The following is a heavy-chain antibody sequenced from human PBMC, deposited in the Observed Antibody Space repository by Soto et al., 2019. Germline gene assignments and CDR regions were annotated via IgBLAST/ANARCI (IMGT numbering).Heavy chain of an antibody. J-gene: IGHJ4*02. V-gene: IGHV4-59*08. CDR3: ARQYCSGGSCYYYFDY. Sequence: SETLSLTCTVSGGSISSYYWSWIRQPPGKGLEWIGYIYYSGSTNYNPSLKSRVTISVDTSKNHFSLKLSSVTAADTAVYYCARQYCSGGSCYYYFDYWGQGTLVTVSS. D-gene: IGHD2-15*01. CDR1: GGSISSYY. CDR2: IYYSGST.